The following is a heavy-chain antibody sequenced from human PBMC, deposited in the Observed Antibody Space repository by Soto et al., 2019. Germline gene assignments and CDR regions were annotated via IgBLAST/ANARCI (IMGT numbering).Heavy chain of an antibody. CDR1: GFTFSSYA. J-gene: IGHJ3*02. D-gene: IGHD5-18*01. V-gene: IGHV3-23*01. Sequence: GGSLRLSCAASGFTFSSYAMSWVRQAPGKGLEWVSAISGSGVSTYYADSVKGRFTISRDNSKNTLYLQMNSLRAEDTAVYYWAKDFGNSSGYEVFDIWGKGKMVPVSS. CDR2: ISGSGVST. CDR3: AKDFGNSSGYEVFDI.